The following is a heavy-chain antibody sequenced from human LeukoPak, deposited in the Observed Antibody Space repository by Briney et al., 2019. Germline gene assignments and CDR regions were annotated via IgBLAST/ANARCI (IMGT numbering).Heavy chain of an antibody. CDR2: IFYSGGT. J-gene: IGHJ4*02. CDR3: ARGEWDLLFDY. V-gene: IGHV4-59*01. D-gene: IGHD1-26*01. Sequence: SSETLSLTCTVSGGSISGYYWSWIRQPPGKGLEWIGYIFYSGGTNYNPSLKSRVTISVDTSKNQFSLKLSSVTAADTAVYYCARGEWDLLFDYWGQGTLVTVSS. CDR1: GGSISGYY.